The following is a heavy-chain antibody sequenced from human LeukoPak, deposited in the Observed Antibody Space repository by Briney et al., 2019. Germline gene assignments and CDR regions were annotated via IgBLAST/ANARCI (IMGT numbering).Heavy chain of an antibody. CDR2: IKQDGSEK. V-gene: IGHV3-7*01. J-gene: IGHJ3*02. CDR3: ARDADPPGLSYCGGDCYGAFDI. Sequence: GGSLRLSCAASGFTFSSYWMSWVRQAPGKGLEWVANIKQDGSEKYYVDSVKGRFTISRDNAKNSLYLQMNSLRAEDTAVYYCARDADPPGLSYCGGDCYGAFDIWGRGTMVTVSS. CDR1: GFTFSSYW. D-gene: IGHD2-21*02.